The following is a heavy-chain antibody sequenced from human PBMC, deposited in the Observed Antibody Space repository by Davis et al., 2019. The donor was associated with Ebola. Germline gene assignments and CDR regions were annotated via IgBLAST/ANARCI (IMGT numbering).Heavy chain of an antibody. CDR3: VKSNFDALWR. V-gene: IGHV4-4*01. J-gene: IGHJ4*02. CDR1: GGSVSSSNW. D-gene: IGHD2/OR15-2a*01. CDR2: IYHNGKS. Sequence: PGGSLRLSCAVSGGSVSSSNWWSWVRQPPGKGLEWIGEIYHNGKSNYNPSLKSRVTISVDKSKNQFSLKLSSVIAADTAVYFCVKSNFDALWRWGRGALVTVSS.